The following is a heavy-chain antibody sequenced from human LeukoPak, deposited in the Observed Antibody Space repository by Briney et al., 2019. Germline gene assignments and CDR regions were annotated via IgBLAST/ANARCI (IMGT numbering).Heavy chain of an antibody. V-gene: IGHV1-69*05. CDR1: GDTFNTFG. D-gene: IGHD4-11*01. CDR2: IIPIFGTA. J-gene: IGHJ3*02. CDR3: ARATTVTTSDAFDI. Sequence: ASVKVSCKVSGDTFNTFGFTWVRQAPGQGLEWMGGIIPIFGTANYAQKFQGRVTITTDESTSTAYMELSSLRSEDTAVYYCARATTVTTSDAFDIWGQGTMVTVSS.